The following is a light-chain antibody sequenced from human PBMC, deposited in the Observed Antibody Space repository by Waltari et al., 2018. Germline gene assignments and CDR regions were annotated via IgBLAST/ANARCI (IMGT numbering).Light chain of an antibody. CDR2: EVS. CDR3: SSKGGSNNLV. CDR1: SSDVGSYTS. J-gene: IGLJ3*02. V-gene: IGLV2-8*01. Sequence: QSALTQPPSPSGSPGQSVTISCTGTSSDVGSYTSVSWFQQHPGKAPKLIIYEVSKRPSGVPDRFSGSKSGNTASLTVSGLQAEDEADYYCSSKGGSNNLVFGGGTKLTVL.